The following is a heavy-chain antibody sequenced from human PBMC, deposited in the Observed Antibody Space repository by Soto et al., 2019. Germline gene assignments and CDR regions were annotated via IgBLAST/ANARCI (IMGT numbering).Heavy chain of an antibody. CDR3: ARRHIAATGIDPWFDP. Sequence: PGESLKISCKASGYTFTNYWIAWVRQMPGKGLERVGSIYPGDSDTRYSPSFQGQVTISADKSISSAYVQWSSLKASDTAMYYCARRHIAATGIDPWFDPWGQGTLVTVSS. V-gene: IGHV5-51*01. D-gene: IGHD6-13*01. J-gene: IGHJ5*02. CDR2: IYPGDSDT. CDR1: GYTFTNYW.